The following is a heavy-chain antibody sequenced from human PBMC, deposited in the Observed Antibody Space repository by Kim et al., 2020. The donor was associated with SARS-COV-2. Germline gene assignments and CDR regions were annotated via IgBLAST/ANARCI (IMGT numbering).Heavy chain of an antibody. CDR1: GGSISGYH. CDR3: ARGTYDYVWGSYRFVY. CDR2: IYYSENT. D-gene: IGHD3-16*02. Sequence: SETLSLTCTVSGGSISGYHWSWIRQSPGRGLEWIGYIYYSENTNYSPSLKSRVTISIDTSKNQFSLKLRSVTAADTAVYYCARGTYDYVWGSYRFVYWGQGTLVTVSS. V-gene: IGHV4-59*01. J-gene: IGHJ4*02.